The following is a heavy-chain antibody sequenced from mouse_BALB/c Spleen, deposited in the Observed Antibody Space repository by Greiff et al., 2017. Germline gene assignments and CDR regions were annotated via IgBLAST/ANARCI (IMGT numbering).Heavy chain of an antibody. CDR1: GYTFTSYW. Sequence: QVQLKQPGAELVKPGASVKLSCKASGYTFTSYWMHWVKQRPGQGLEWIGEINPSNGRTNYNEKFKSKATLTVDKSSSTAYMQLSSLTSEDSAVYYCARESLLRYLDDWGQGTTLTVSS. CDR2: INPSNGRT. CDR3: ARESLLRYLDD. V-gene: IGHV1S81*02. J-gene: IGHJ2*01. D-gene: IGHD1-1*01.